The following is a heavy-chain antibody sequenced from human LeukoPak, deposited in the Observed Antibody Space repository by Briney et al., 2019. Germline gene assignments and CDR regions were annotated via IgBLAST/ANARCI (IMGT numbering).Heavy chain of an antibody. CDR3: ARVWVYSGHDGGDY. CDR1: GGTFSSYA. D-gene: IGHD5-12*01. V-gene: IGHV1-2*02. CDR2: INPNTGGT. J-gene: IGHJ4*02. Sequence: ASVKVSCKASGGTFSSYAISWVRQAPGQGLEWMGWINPNTGGTNYADKMQGRVTMTRDTSISTAYMELTRLTSDDSAVYYCARVWVYSGHDGGDYWGQGTLVTVSS.